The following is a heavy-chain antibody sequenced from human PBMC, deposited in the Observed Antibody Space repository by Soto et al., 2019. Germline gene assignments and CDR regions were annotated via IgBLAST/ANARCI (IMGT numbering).Heavy chain of an antibody. CDR3: ARDPARLSLLWFGGAWPDY. J-gene: IGHJ4*02. Sequence: QVQLVESGGGVVQPGRSLRLSCAASGFTFSSYGMHWVRQAPGKGLEWVAVIWYDGSNKYYADSVKGRFTISRDNSKNTLYRQRNSLRAEDMAVYYCARDPARLSLLWFGGAWPDYWGQGTLVTVSS. D-gene: IGHD3-10*01. CDR2: IWYDGSNK. CDR1: GFTFSSYG. V-gene: IGHV3-33*01.